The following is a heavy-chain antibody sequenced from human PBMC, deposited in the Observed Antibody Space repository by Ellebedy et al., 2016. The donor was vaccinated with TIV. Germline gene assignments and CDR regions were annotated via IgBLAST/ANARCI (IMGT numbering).Heavy chain of an antibody. Sequence: MPSETLSLTCTVSGGSISSSSYYWGWIRQPPGKGLEWIGTIYYRGSTYYNPSLKSRVTISLDTSTNQFSLKLRSVTDADTAVYYCARRNDYGDYINWFDPWGQGTLVTVSS. D-gene: IGHD4-17*01. CDR3: ARRNDYGDYINWFDP. J-gene: IGHJ5*02. CDR1: GGSISSSSYY. CDR2: IYYRGST. V-gene: IGHV4-39*01.